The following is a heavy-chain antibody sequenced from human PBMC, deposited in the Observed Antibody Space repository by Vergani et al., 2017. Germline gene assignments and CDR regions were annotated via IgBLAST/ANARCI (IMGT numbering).Heavy chain of an antibody. CDR2: IYSGGST. Sequence: EVQLVESGGGLVQPGGSLRLSCAASGFTVSSNYMSWVRQAPGKGLELVSVIYSGGSTYYADSVKGRFTISRDNSENTLYLQMNSLRAEDTAVYYCARAIAAAGPMANWFDPWGQGTLVTVSS. CDR3: ARAIAAAGPMANWFDP. CDR1: GFTVSSNY. J-gene: IGHJ5*02. D-gene: IGHD6-13*01. V-gene: IGHV3-66*01.